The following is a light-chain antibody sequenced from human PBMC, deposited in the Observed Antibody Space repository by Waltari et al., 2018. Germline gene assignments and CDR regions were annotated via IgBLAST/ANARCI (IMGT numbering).Light chain of an antibody. Sequence: DIQMTQSPSTLSASVGDRVTITCRASQSISNWLSWYQQKPGKAPKVLIYKSFTLQSGVPSRCRGSGSETEFSLTISSLQPDDFATYYCQQYNIWPYTFGQGTTLEI. CDR2: KSF. J-gene: IGKJ2*01. CDR1: QSISNW. V-gene: IGKV1-5*03. CDR3: QQYNIWPYT.